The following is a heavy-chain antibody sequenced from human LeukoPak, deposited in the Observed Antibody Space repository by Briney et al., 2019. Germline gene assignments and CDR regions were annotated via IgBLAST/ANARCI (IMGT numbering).Heavy chain of an antibody. D-gene: IGHD1-26*01. Sequence: PGRSLRLSCTASGFTFGDYAMSWVRQAPGKGLEWVGFIRSKAYGGTTEYAASVKGRFTISRDDSKSIAYLQMNSLKTEDTAVYYCTRDVYPVGATTGRYYFDYWGQGTLVTVSS. CDR2: IRSKAYGGTT. CDR1: GFTFGDYA. J-gene: IGHJ4*02. CDR3: TRDVYPVGATTGRYYFDY. V-gene: IGHV3-49*04.